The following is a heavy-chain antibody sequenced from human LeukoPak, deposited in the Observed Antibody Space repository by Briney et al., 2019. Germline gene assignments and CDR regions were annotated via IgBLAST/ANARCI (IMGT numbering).Heavy chain of an antibody. CDR2: INHSGST. CDR3: ARWRRGYSYGGFDY. J-gene: IGHJ4*02. Sequence: KPSETLSLTCAVYGGSFSGYYWSWIRQPPGKGLEWIGEINHSGSTNYNPSLKSRVTVSVDTSKNQFSLKLSSVTAADTAVYYCARWRRGYSYGGFDYWGQGTPVTVSS. D-gene: IGHD5-18*01. V-gene: IGHV4-34*01. CDR1: GGSFSGYY.